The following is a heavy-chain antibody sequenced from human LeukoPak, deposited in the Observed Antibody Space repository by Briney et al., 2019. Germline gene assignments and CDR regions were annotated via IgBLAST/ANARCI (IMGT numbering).Heavy chain of an antibody. V-gene: IGHV4-34*08. D-gene: IGHD1-26*01. CDR1: GFTFSSYS. CDR2: INHSGST. CDR3: AQWDQRSGGAFDI. J-gene: IGHJ3*02. Sequence: GSLRLSCAASGFTFSSYSMNWVRQPPGKGLEWIGEINHSGSTNYNPSLKSRVTISVDTSKNQFSLKLSSVTAADTAVYYCAQWDQRSGGAFDIWGQGTMVTVSS.